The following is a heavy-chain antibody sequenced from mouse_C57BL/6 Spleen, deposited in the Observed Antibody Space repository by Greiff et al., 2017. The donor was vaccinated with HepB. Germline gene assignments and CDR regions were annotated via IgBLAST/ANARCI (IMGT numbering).Heavy chain of an antibody. D-gene: IGHD1-1*01. V-gene: IGHV3-6*01. CDR1: GYSITSGYY. Sequence: VQLKESGPGLVKPSQSLSLTCSVTGYSITSGYYWNWIRQFPGNKLEWMGYISYDGSNNYNPSLKNRISITRDTSKNQFFLKLNSVTTEDTATYYCARNILNYYGSEDWGQGTTLTVSS. CDR2: ISYDGSN. CDR3: ARNILNYYGSED. J-gene: IGHJ2*01.